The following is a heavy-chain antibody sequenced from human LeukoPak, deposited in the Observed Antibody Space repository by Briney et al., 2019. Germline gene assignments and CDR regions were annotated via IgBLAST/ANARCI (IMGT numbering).Heavy chain of an antibody. CDR2: ISGSGGST. CDR1: GFTFSSYA. Sequence: YPGGSLRLSCAASGFTFSSYAMSWVRQAPGKGLEWVSAISGSGGSTFYTDSVKGRFTISRDSSKNTLYLQMNSLRAEDTALYYCAKHGYCSGISCFFDFWGQGTLVTVSS. J-gene: IGHJ4*02. CDR3: AKHGYCSGISCFFDF. V-gene: IGHV3-23*01. D-gene: IGHD2-2*03.